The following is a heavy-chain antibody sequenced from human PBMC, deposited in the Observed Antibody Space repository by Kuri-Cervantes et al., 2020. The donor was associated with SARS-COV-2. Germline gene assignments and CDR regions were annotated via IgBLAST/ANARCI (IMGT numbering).Heavy chain of an antibody. D-gene: IGHD2-21*01. CDR3: AIFFIPGVVDY. CDR2: IDPSDSYT. Sequence: GESLKISCKGSGFSFTSYFISWVRQMPGKGLEWMGRIDPSDSYTNYSPSFQGHVTFSADKSINTAYLQWCGLRASDTAIYYCAIFFIPGVVDYWGPGTLVTVSS. V-gene: IGHV5-10-1*01. CDR1: GFSFTSYF. J-gene: IGHJ4*02.